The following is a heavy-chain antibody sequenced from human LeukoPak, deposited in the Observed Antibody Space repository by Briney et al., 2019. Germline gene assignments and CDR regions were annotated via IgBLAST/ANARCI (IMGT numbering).Heavy chain of an antibody. CDR2: IIPIFGTA. V-gene: IGHV1-69*01. D-gene: IGHD4-17*01. CDR3: AKEGNYGDYGVTHFDY. J-gene: IGHJ4*02. Sequence: AASVKVSCKTSGGTFSSYAISWVRQAPGQGLEWMGGIIPIFGTANYAQKFQGRVTITADESTSTAYMEPSSLRSEDTAVYYCAKEGNYGDYGVTHFDYWGQGTLVTVSS. CDR1: GGTFSSYA.